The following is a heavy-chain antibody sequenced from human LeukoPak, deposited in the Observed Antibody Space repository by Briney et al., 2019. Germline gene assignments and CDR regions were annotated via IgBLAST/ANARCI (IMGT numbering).Heavy chain of an antibody. CDR1: GGSFSGYY. J-gene: IGHJ4*02. Sequence: PSETLFLICAVYGGSFSGYYWSWIRQPPGKGLEWIGEINHSGSTNYNPSLKSRVTISVDTSKNQFSLKLSSVTAADTAVYYCARGYSNWDYWGQGTLVTVSS. CDR2: INHSGST. V-gene: IGHV4-34*01. CDR3: ARGYSNWDY. D-gene: IGHD4-11*01.